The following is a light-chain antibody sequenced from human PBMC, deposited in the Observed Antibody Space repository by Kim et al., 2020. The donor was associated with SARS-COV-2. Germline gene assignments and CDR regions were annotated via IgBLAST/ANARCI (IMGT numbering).Light chain of an antibody. Sequence: PGDSPPLSGRASQSVSSHLAWYQQKPGQAPRLLIYNASTRATGIPARFSGSGSGTEFTLTIISLQSEDSAIYYCQQYNNWPPLTFGGGTKVEIK. V-gene: IGKV3-15*01. CDR1: QSVSSH. CDR3: QQYNNWPPLT. J-gene: IGKJ4*01. CDR2: NAS.